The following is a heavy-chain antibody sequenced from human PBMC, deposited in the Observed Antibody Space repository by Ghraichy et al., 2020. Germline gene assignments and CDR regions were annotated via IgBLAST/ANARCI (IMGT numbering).Heavy chain of an antibody. D-gene: IGHD3-3*01. CDR1: GYTFTTYR. J-gene: IGHJ4*02. CDR2: IIAGNGNT. Sequence: SVKVSCKASGYTFTTYRIHWVRQAPGQRLEWMGRIIAGNGNTKYSQAFEDRVTLTRDTSANTAYMELSSLGPEDTAVYFCAREYYDFWAGNYLDQWGQGTPVTVSS. CDR3: AREYYDFWAGNYLDQ. V-gene: IGHV1-3*01.